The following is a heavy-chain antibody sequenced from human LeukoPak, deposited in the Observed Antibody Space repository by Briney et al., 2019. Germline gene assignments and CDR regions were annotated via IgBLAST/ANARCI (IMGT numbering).Heavy chain of an antibody. J-gene: IGHJ4*02. CDR1: GFTFGDYA. CDR2: IRSKAYGGTT. Sequence: GGSLRLSCTASGFTFGDYAMSWVRQAPGKGLEWVGFIRSKAYGGTTEYAASVKGRFTISRDDSKSIAYLQMNSLKTEDTAVYYCTRVLAAFDYWGQGTLVPVSS. CDR3: TRVLAAFDY. D-gene: IGHD6-13*01. V-gene: IGHV3-49*04.